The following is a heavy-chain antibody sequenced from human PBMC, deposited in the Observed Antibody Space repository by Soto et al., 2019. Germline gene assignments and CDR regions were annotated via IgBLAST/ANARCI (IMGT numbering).Heavy chain of an antibody. CDR1: GFIFSNYL. CDR2: ISNDGSIT. Sequence: AWGSLRLSCEASGFIFSNYLMHWVRQTPGTGLVWVSRISNDGSITNYADSVKGRFTISRDNAKNTLYLQMNSLRAEDTAVYYCAKDLTWNQADYWGQGALVTVSS. CDR3: AKDLTWNQADY. J-gene: IGHJ4*02. D-gene: IGHD1-1*01. V-gene: IGHV3-74*01.